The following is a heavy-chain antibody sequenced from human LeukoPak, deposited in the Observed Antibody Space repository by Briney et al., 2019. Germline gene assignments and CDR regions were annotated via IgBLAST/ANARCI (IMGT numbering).Heavy chain of an antibody. J-gene: IGHJ6*03. Sequence: SETLSLTCTVSGGSISSGGYYWSWIRQHPGKGLEWIGYIYYSGSTYYNPSLKSRVTISVDTSKNQFSLKLSSVTAADTAVYYCARVTFSSDYYYYMDVWGKGTTVTVSS. V-gene: IGHV4-31*03. D-gene: IGHD6-6*01. CDR3: ARVTFSSDYYYYMDV. CDR2: IYYSGST. CDR1: GGSISSGGYY.